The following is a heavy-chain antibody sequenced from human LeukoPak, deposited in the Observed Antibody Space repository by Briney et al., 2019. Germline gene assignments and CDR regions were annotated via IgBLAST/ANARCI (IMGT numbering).Heavy chain of an antibody. CDR3: ARDSRYDSSFDY. J-gene: IGHJ4*02. Sequence: GGSLRLSCAASGFTFSSYSMNWVRQAPGKGLEWVSSISSSSSYIYYADSVKGRFTISRDNAENSLYLQMNSLRAEDTAVYYCARDSRYDSSFDYWGQGTLVTVSS. D-gene: IGHD5-12*01. CDR1: GFTFSSYS. CDR2: ISSSSSYI. V-gene: IGHV3-21*01.